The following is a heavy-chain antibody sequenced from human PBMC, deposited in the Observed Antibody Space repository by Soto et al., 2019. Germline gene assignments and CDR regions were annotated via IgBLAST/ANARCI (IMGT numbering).Heavy chain of an antibody. CDR1: GGSVSSGSYY. Sequence: SETLSLTCTVSGGSVSSGSYYWSWIRQPPGKGLEWIGYIYYSGSTNYNPSRKSRVTISVDTSKNQFSLKLSSVTAADTAVYYCARDRNYYGMDVWGQGTTVTVSS. CDR2: IYYSGST. V-gene: IGHV4-61*01. CDR3: ARDRNYYGMDV. J-gene: IGHJ6*02.